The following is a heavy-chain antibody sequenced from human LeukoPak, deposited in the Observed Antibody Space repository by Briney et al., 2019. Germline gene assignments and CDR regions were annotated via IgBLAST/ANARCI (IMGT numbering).Heavy chain of an antibody. V-gene: IGHV3-23*01. Sequence: GGSLRLSCAASGFTVSSNYMSWVRQAPGKGLEWVSAISGSGGSTYYADSVKGRFTISRDNSKNTLYLQMNSLRAEDTAVYYWAKSDYDFWSALDYWGQGTLVTVSS. CDR3: AKSDYDFWSALDY. CDR2: ISGSGGST. J-gene: IGHJ4*02. CDR1: GFTVSSNY. D-gene: IGHD3-3*01.